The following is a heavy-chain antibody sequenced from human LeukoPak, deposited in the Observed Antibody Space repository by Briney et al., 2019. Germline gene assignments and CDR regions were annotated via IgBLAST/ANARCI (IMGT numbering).Heavy chain of an antibody. CDR3: ASDSSGWRYYFDY. Sequence: SETLSLTCTVSGGSISGSSYYWGWIRQPPGKGLEWIGSIYYSGSTYYNPSLKSRVTISVDTSKDQFSLRLSSLTAADTAVYYCASDSSGWRYYFDYWGQGTLVTVSS. J-gene: IGHJ4*02. V-gene: IGHV4-39*01. D-gene: IGHD6-19*01. CDR2: IYYSGST. CDR1: GGSISGSSYY.